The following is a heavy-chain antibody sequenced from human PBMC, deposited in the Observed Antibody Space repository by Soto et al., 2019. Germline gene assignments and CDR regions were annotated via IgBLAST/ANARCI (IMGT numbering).Heavy chain of an antibody. CDR1: GFTFSSYG. J-gene: IGHJ1*01. V-gene: IGHV3-33*01. CDR2: IWYDGSNK. Sequence: GGSLRLSCAASGFTFSSYGMHWVRQAPGKGLEWVAVIWYDGSNKYYADSVKGRFTISRDNSKNTLYLQMNSLRAEDTAVYYCARERPIAAAEYFQHWGQGTLVTVSS. CDR3: ARERPIAAAEYFQH. D-gene: IGHD6-13*01.